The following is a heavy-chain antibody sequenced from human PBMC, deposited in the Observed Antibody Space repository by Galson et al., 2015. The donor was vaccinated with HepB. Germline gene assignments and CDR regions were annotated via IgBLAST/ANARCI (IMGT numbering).Heavy chain of an antibody. CDR1: GFTFSTYG. V-gene: IGHV3-33*08. CDR2: IWYDGSNK. CDR3: ARDRGYTYGAGPGDY. Sequence: SLRLSCAASGFTFSTYGMHWVRQAPGKGLEWVAVIWYDGSNKYYADSVKGRFIISRDNSKNTLYLEMNSLRGEDTAVYYCARDRGYTYGAGPGDYWGQGTLVTVSS. J-gene: IGHJ4*02. D-gene: IGHD5-18*01.